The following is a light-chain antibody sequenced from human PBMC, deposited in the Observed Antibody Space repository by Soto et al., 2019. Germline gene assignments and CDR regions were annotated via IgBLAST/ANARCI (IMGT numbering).Light chain of an antibody. J-gene: IGLJ2*01. CDR3: GSYANATLI. V-gene: IGLV2-14*03. CDR1: SNDVGAFNY. Sequence: QSVLTQPASVSGSPGQSITISCTGSSNDVGAFNYVSWYRHSPGEAPKVLIRGVSIRPSGVSIRFSGSKSGNTASLTISGLQTEDEADYYCGSYANATLIFGGGTKLTVL. CDR2: GVS.